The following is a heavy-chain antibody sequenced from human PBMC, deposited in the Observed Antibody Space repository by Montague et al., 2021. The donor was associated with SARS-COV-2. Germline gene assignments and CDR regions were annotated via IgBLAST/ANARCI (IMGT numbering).Heavy chain of an antibody. D-gene: IGHD3-22*01. V-gene: IGHV4-59*11. CDR1: GGSLNKRY. CDR2: IFYKGNT. J-gene: IGHJ4*02. Sequence: SETLSLTCTVSGGSLNKRYWSWIRKAPGKELEWLGNIFYKGNTDXNVXLWGRVSMSLDTPQNQFSLRLTSLTAADTAVYYCARSISSSGARDNWGQGILVTVS. CDR3: ARSISSSGARDN.